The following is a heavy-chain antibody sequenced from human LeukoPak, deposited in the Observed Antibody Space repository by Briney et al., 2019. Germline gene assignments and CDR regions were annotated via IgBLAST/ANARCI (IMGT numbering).Heavy chain of an antibody. D-gene: IGHD2-2*01. J-gene: IGHJ5*02. CDR2: IYNGGCT. V-gene: IGHV3-66*02. CDR3: AREAPFYCSSTSCYGGGWFDP. CDR1: GFTLSRNY. Sequence: GGAVRLSRASCGFTLSRNYLRWVRQAPARGREGVSVIYNGGCTYYADPVKGRFTISRDNSKNTLYRQMNSLRAEDTAVYCWAREAPFYCSSTSCYGGGWFDPWGQGTLVTVSS.